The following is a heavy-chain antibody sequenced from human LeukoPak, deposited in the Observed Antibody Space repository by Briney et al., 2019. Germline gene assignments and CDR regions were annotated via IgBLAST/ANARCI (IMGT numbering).Heavy chain of an antibody. CDR2: ISSSSSYI. CDR1: GFTFSSYS. Sequence: GGSLRLSCAASGFTFSSYSMNWVRQAPGKGLEWVSSISSSSSYIYYADSVKGRFTISRDNAKNSLYLQMNSLRAEDTAVYYCARAFVLEWLLFDAFDIWGQGTMVTVSS. D-gene: IGHD3-3*01. V-gene: IGHV3-21*01. J-gene: IGHJ3*02. CDR3: ARAFVLEWLLFDAFDI.